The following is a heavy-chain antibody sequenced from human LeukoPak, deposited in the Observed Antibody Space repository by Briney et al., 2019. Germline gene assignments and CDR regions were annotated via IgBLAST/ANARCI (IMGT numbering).Heavy chain of an antibody. CDR1: GYTFTGYY. Sequence: ASVKVSCKASGYTFTGYYMHWVRQAPGQGLEWMGWINPNSGGTNYAQKFQGWVTMTRDTSISTAYMELSRLRSDDTAVYYCAREALTMVRGVITNRNWLDPWGQGTLVTVSS. CDR2: INPNSGGT. D-gene: IGHD3-10*01. V-gene: IGHV1-2*04. J-gene: IGHJ5*02. CDR3: AREALTMVRGVITNRNWLDP.